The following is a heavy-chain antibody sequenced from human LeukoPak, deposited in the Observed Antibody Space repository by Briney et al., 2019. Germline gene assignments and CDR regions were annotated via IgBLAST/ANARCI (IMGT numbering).Heavy chain of an antibody. V-gene: IGHV4-61*02. CDR2: IYTSGST. CDR3: ARGIGAAAP. Sequence: SETLSLTCTVSGGSISSGSYYWSWLRQPGGKGLEWIGRIYTSGSTNYNPSLKSRVTISVDTSKNQFSLKLSSVTATDTAVYYCARGIGAAAPWGQGTLVTVSS. D-gene: IGHD6-13*01. CDR1: GGSISSGSYY. J-gene: IGHJ5*02.